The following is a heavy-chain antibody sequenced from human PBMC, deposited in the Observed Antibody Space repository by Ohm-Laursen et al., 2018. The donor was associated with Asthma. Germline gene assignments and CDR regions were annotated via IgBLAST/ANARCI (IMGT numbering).Heavy chain of an antibody. CDR1: GFTFSSYG. Sequence: RSLRLSCAASGFTFSSYGMHWVRQAPGKGLEWVAVISYDESNKYYADSVKGRFAISRDNSKNTLYLQMNSLRAEDTAVYYCAKEVDTAMVTHYYYGMDVWGQGTTVTVSS. J-gene: IGHJ6*02. D-gene: IGHD5-18*01. CDR3: AKEVDTAMVTHYYYGMDV. V-gene: IGHV3-30*18. CDR2: ISYDESNK.